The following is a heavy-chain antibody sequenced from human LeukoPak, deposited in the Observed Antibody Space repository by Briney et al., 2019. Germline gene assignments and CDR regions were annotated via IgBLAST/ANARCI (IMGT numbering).Heavy chain of an antibody. V-gene: IGHV4-34*01. CDR1: GGSFSGYY. J-gene: IGHJ4*02. CDR3: ARGRWYYDSRGYYLDY. D-gene: IGHD3-22*01. CDR2: INHSGST. Sequence: SETLSLTCAVYGGSFSGYYWSWIRQPPGKGLEWIGEINHSGSTNYNPSLKSRVTISVDTSKNQFSLKLSSVTAADTAVYYCARGRWYYDSRGYYLDYWGQGTLVTVSS.